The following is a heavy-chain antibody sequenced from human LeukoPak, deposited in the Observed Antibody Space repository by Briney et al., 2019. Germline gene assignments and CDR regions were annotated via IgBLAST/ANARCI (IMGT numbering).Heavy chain of an antibody. J-gene: IGHJ4*02. CDR1: GTSISNYY. Sequence: SETLSLTCTVSGTSISNYYWSWIRQPPGKGLEWIGYIYNSGSTNYNPSLKSRLTISIDTSKNQFSLKLSSVTAADTAVYYCANWAGSGPPYYFDYWGQGTLVTVSS. D-gene: IGHD1-14*01. V-gene: IGHV4-59*08. CDR3: ANWAGSGPPYYFDY. CDR2: IYNSGST.